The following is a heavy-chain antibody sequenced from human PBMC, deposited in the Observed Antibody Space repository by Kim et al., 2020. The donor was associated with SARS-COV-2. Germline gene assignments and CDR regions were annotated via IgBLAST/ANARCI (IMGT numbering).Heavy chain of an antibody. V-gene: IGHV3-9*01. J-gene: IGHJ4*02. CDR3: AKDLYSSSWYGTFDY. Sequence: ADSEKGRFTISRDNAKNSLYLQMNSLRAEDTALYYCAKDLYSSSWYGTFDYWGQGTLVTVSS. D-gene: IGHD6-13*01.